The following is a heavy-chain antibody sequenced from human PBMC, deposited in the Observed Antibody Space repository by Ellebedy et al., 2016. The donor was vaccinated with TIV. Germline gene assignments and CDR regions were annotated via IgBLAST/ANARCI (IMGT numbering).Heavy chain of an antibody. CDR2: INAGNGNT. V-gene: IGHV1-3*01. CDR1: GYTFTSYA. Sequence: AASVKVSCKASGYTFTSYAMHWVRQAPGQRLEWMGWINAGNGNTKYSQKFQGRVTITRDTSASTAYMELSSLRDEDTAVYYCARGLHYYDSSGYLWPVGYWGQGTLVTVSS. D-gene: IGHD3-22*01. J-gene: IGHJ4*02. CDR3: ARGLHYYDSSGYLWPVGY.